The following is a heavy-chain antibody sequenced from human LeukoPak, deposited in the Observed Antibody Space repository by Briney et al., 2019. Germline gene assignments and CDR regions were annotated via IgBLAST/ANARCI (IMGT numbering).Heavy chain of an antibody. CDR2: ISWDGGST. CDR1: GFTFDDYA. V-gene: IGHV3-43D*03. Sequence: PGGSLRLSCAASGFTFDDYAMHWVRQAPGRGLEWVSLISWDGGSTYYADSVKGRFTISRDNSKNSLYLQMNSLRAEDTAVYYCARVSRPLYYYDSSGYDFDIWGQGTMVTVSS. J-gene: IGHJ3*02. CDR3: ARVSRPLYYYDSSGYDFDI. D-gene: IGHD3-22*01.